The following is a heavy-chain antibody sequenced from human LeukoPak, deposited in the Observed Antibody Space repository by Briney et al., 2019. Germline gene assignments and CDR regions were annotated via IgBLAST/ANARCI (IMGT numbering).Heavy chain of an antibody. CDR1: GFSFSGYE. D-gene: IGHD3-22*01. Sequence: GGSLRLSCAASGFSFSGYEMSWVRQAPGKGLEWVSYISSGGSTIYYAASVKGRFTISRDNARSSLYVQMNSLRVEDTAVYYCARRDYDGSGYFDYWGQGALVTVSS. V-gene: IGHV3-48*03. CDR3: ARRDYDGSGYFDY. J-gene: IGHJ4*02. CDR2: ISSGGSTI.